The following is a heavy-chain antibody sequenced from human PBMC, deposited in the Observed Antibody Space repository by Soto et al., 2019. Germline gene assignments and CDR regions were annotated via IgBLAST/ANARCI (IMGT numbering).Heavy chain of an antibody. D-gene: IGHD3-10*01. CDR2: INPNSGNI. V-gene: IGHV1-8*01. CDR3: ARGRASGSYYIPDY. CDR1: GDTSTTYD. Sequence: ASVKGSCKASGDTSTTYDINWVRQATGHGLEWMGWINPNSGNIGYAQRFQGRVTMTRDTAIRTAYMEVSSLRSDDTAVYYCARGRASGSYYIPDYPCQGIFLTLSS. J-gene: IGHJ4*02.